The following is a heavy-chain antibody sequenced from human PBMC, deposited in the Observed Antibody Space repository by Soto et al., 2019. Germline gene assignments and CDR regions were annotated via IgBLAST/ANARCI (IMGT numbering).Heavy chain of an antibody. J-gene: IGHJ6*03. Sequence: GGSLRLSCAASGFTFSSYGMHWVRQAPGKGLEWVAVISYDGSNKYYADSVKGRFTISRDNSKNTLYLQMNSLRAEDTAVYYCAKDLIAEHIYYYYYMDVWGKGTTVTVSS. V-gene: IGHV3-30*18. D-gene: IGHD6-13*01. CDR2: ISYDGSNK. CDR3: AKDLIAEHIYYYYYMDV. CDR1: GFTFSSYG.